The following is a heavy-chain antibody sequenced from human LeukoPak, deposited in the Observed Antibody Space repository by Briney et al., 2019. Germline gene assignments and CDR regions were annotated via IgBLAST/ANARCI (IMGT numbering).Heavy chain of an antibody. Sequence: PGGSLRLSCAASGFTFSSYAMSWVRQAPGKGLEWVSVISGSGCSTYYADSVKGRFTISRDNSKNTLYLQMNSLRAEDTAVYYCAKDRLGTTHFDWLWFDPWGQGTLVTVSS. CDR3: AKDRLGTTHFDWLWFDP. CDR2: ISGSGCST. J-gene: IGHJ5*02. CDR1: GFTFSSYA. V-gene: IGHV3-23*01. D-gene: IGHD3-9*01.